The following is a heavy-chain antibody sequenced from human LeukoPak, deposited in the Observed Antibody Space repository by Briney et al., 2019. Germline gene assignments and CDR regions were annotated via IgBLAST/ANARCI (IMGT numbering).Heavy chain of an antibody. CDR1: GFTFSSYA. CDR3: AKSGKARIAVAGADY. J-gene: IGHJ4*02. Sequence: PGGSLRLSCAASGFTFSSYAMTWLRQAQATFLQWVSPIASGGGTTYYADSVKGRFTISRDNSKNTLYLQMNSLRAEDTAVYYCAKSGKARIAVAGADYWGQGTPVTVSS. D-gene: IGHD6-19*01. CDR2: IASGGGTT. V-gene: IGHV3-23*01.